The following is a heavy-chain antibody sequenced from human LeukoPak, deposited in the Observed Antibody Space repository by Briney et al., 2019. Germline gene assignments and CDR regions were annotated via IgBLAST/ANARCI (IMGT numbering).Heavy chain of an antibody. Sequence: GGSLRLSCAASGFTFSRYWMSWVRQAPGKALEWVANIKKDGSEQYYLDSVKGRFTISRDNAKNSLYLQMNSLRVEDTAVYYCARDRGSHSSSWYFPFDYWGQGTLVTVSS. V-gene: IGHV3-7*01. CDR2: IKKDGSEQ. CDR3: ARDRGSHSSSWYFPFDY. J-gene: IGHJ4*02. CDR1: GFTFSRYW. D-gene: IGHD6-13*01.